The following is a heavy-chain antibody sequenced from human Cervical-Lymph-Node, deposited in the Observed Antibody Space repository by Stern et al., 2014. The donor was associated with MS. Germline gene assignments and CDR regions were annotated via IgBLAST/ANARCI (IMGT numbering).Heavy chain of an antibody. CDR3: ASLLGRIAVASVDY. V-gene: IGHV1-69*01. CDR2: IIPIFGTA. CDR1: GGTFSNYA. Sequence: VQLVESGAEVKKPGSSVNVSCKASGGTFSNYAISWVRQAPGQGLEWMGWIIPIFGTATYAQKFQGRVTITADESTSTTYMELSSLRSEDTAVYYCASLLGRIAVASVDYWGQGTLVTVSS. D-gene: IGHD6-19*01. J-gene: IGHJ4*02.